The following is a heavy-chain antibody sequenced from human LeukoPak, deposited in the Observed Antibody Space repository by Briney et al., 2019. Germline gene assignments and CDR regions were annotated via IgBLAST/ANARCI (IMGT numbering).Heavy chain of an antibody. J-gene: IGHJ4*02. CDR1: GFTLSSYA. V-gene: IGHV3-30*04. D-gene: IGHD3/OR15-3a*01. CDR2: ISYDGSNK. Sequence: GGSLRLSCAASGFTLSSYAIHWVRQAPGKGLEWVAVISYDGSNKYYADSVKGRFTISRDNSKNTLYLQMNSLRAEDTAVYYCARTRTDFVGYYFDYWGQGTLVTVSS. CDR3: ARTRTDFVGYYFDY.